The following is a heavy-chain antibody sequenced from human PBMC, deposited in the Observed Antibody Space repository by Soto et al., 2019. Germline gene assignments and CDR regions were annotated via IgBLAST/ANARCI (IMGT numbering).Heavy chain of an antibody. CDR2: IIPILDVA. V-gene: IGHV1-69*04. J-gene: IGHJ4*02. CDR3: ARDLGSYFDY. CDR1: GGTFRTYT. Sequence: SVKVSCKTSGGTFRTYTINWVRQAPGQGLEWMGRIIPILDVANYAQKFQGRVTITADESTSTAYMELSSLRSEDTAVYYCARDLGSYFDYWGQGTLVTVSS. D-gene: IGHD3-16*01.